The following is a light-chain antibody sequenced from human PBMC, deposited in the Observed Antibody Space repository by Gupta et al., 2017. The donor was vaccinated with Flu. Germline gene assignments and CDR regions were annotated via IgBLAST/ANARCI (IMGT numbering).Light chain of an antibody. CDR3: HQYNSWPNT. V-gene: IGKV3-15*01. CDR1: QAVGGD. Sequence: VDLTQSPATLSVSPGETVTLSCRTSQAVGGDLAWYQLKPGRAPRLLVYGASTTASGVPLKFTGGGSGADFTLTITSLQSEDSAVYFCHQYNSWPNTFGQGT. J-gene: IGKJ2*01. CDR2: GAS.